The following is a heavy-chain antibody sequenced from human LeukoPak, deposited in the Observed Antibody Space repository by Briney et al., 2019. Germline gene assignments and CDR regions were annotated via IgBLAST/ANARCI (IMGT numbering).Heavy chain of an antibody. D-gene: IGHD2-2*01. CDR1: GGSIGSGGYY. V-gene: IGHV4-31*11. J-gene: IGHJ6*02. CDR3: ARQRRYCSSTSCYFGYYGLDV. CDR2: IFYSGST. Sequence: SETLSLTCAVSGGSIGSGGYYWSWIRQHPGEGLEWIGYIFYSGSTYYNPSLKSRVTISVDTSKNQFSLKLSSVTAADTAVYYCARQRRYCSSTSCYFGYYGLDVWGQGTTVTVSS.